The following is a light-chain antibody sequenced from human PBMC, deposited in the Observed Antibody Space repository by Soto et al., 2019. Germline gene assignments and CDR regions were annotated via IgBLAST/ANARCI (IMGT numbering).Light chain of an antibody. V-gene: IGKV3-20*01. Sequence: EIVLTQSPGTLSLSPGERATLSCRASQSVSSSYLAWYQQKPGQAPRLLIYGASSRATGIPDRFSGSGSGTDFTLTISRLEPEDFAVYHCQQYHSAPRTFGQGTKVDIK. CDR3: QQYHSAPRT. CDR1: QSVSSSY. CDR2: GAS. J-gene: IGKJ1*01.